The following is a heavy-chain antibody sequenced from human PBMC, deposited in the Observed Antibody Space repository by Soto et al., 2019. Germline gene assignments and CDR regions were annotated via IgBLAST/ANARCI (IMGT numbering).Heavy chain of an antibody. CDR2: IYYSGST. V-gene: IGHV4-31*03. J-gene: IGHJ6*01. Sequence: QVQLQESGPGLVKPSQTLSLTCSVAGCSISSAGYYWGWVRQSLGKGLEWIGYIYYSGSTLANPSPTSRVTISRDTSKNLFSMKLRSVTAADTAHYYCARISIFGQTAYGLEAWGQGTTVTVSS. CDR3: ARISIFGQTAYGLEA. CDR1: GCSISSAGYY. D-gene: IGHD3-3*01.